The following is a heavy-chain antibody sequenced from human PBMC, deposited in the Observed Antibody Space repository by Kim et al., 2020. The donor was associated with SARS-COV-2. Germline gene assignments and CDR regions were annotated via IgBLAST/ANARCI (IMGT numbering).Heavy chain of an antibody. Sequence: PSLGGRATKVADASKNQFSLKLSSVTAADTAVYYCARLRLYYSSGMDVWGQGTTVTVSS. V-gene: IGHV4-34*04. CDR3: ARLRLYYSSGMDV. J-gene: IGHJ6*02. D-gene: IGHD6-25*01.